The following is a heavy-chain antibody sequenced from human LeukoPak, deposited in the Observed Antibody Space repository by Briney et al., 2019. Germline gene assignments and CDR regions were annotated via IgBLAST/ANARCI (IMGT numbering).Heavy chain of an antibody. Sequence: GRSLRLSCAASGVTFSIDGMDWVRQAPGKGLEWVAVISYDGSNKYYADSVKGRFTISRDNSKNTLYLQMNSLRAEDTAVYYCGMTGDSSGYYFDYWGQGTLVTVSS. CDR2: ISYDGSNK. V-gene: IGHV3-30*03. CDR3: GMTGDSSGYYFDY. CDR1: GVTFSIDG. J-gene: IGHJ4*02. D-gene: IGHD3-22*01.